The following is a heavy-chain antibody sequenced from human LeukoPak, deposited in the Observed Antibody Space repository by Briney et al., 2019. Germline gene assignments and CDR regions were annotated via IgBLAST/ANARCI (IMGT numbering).Heavy chain of an antibody. D-gene: IGHD3-10*01. J-gene: IGHJ6*03. CDR2: IYYSGST. CDR1: GGSISSGSYY. CDR3: ARGSGDPGYMDV. Sequence: SQTLSLTCTVSGGSISSGSYYWSWIRQPAGKGLEWIGYIYYSGSTNYNPSLKSRVTISVDTSKNQFSLKLSSVTAADTAVYYCARGSGDPGYMDVRGKGTTVTVSS. V-gene: IGHV4-61*10.